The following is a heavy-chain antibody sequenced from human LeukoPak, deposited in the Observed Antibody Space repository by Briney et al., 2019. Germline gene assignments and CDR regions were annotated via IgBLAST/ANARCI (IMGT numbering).Heavy chain of an antibody. D-gene: IGHD7-27*01. J-gene: IGHJ4*02. CDR1: GFTFSSYA. CDR2: ISNSGGSI. Sequence: GGSLRLSCAASGFTFSSYAMSWVRQAPGKGLEWVSGISNSGGSIYYADSVKGRFTISRDNAKNSLYLQMNSLRAEDTAVYYCARVEIWGDYFDYWGQGTLVTVSS. V-gene: IGHV3-21*01. CDR3: ARVEIWGDYFDY.